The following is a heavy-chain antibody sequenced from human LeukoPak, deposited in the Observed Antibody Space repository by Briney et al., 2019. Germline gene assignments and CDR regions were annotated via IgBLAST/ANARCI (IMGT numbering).Heavy chain of an antibody. V-gene: IGHV3-30*02. J-gene: IGHJ3*02. CDR1: GFTFSDYG. CDR3: AKTANWNGDAFDI. D-gene: IGHD1-1*01. CDR2: MRYDGSSK. Sequence: GGSLRLPCAASGFTFSDYGMHWVRQAPGKGLEWVAFMRYDGSSKYYAGSVKGRFTISRDNSKNTLSLQMNSLRAEDTAVYYCAKTANWNGDAFDIWGRGTMVTVSS.